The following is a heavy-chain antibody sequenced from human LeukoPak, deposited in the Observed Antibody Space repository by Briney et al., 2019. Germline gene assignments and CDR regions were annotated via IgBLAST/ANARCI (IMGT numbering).Heavy chain of an antibody. Sequence: SETLSLTCTVSGGSISSYYWSRIRQPPGKGLEWIGHIYYSGSTNYNPSLKSRATISVDTSKNQFSLKLSSVTAADTAVYYCARLYSGYDFTDYWGQGTLVTVSS. CDR1: GGSISSYY. D-gene: IGHD5-12*01. CDR2: IYYSGST. CDR3: ARLYSGYDFTDY. V-gene: IGHV4-59*08. J-gene: IGHJ4*02.